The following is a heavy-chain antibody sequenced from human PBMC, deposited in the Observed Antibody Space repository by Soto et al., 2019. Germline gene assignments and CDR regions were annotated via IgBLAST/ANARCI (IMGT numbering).Heavy chain of an antibody. CDR3: ARFYDFTDYGMDV. CDR1: GFVFSDYS. J-gene: IGHJ6*02. CDR2: ISTRSTTI. V-gene: IGHV3-48*02. Sequence: EVLLVESGGGLVQPGGSLRLSCAASGFVFSDYSMNWVRQAPGKGLEWVSYISTRSTTIYYADSVRGRFTISRENSKSSVFLQMNSLRDEDTAVYYCARFYDFTDYGMDVWGQGTTVTVAS. D-gene: IGHD3-16*01.